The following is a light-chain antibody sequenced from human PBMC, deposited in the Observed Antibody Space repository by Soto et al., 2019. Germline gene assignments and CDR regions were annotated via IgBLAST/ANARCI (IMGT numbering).Light chain of an antibody. CDR1: QSVLYSSNNKNY. V-gene: IGKV4-1*01. J-gene: IGKJ1*01. Sequence: DIVMTQSPDSLAVSLGERATINCKTSQSVLYSSNNKNYLTWYQQKPGQPPKLLIYWASTRESGVPDRFSGSGSGTDFTLTISSLQAEDVAVYSCHQYYSSPWTFGQETKVEIK. CDR3: HQYYSSPWT. CDR2: WAS.